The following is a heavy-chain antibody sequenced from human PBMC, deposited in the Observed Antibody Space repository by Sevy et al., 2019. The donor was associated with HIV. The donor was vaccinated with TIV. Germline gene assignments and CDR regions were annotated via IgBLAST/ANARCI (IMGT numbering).Heavy chain of an antibody. V-gene: IGHV1-18*01. J-gene: IGHJ4*02. CDR1: GYTFTSYG. D-gene: IGHD3-22*01. CDR2: ISAYNGNT. Sequence: ASVKVSCEASGYTFTSYGIIWVRQAPGQGLEWMGWISAYNGNTNYAQRLQGRVTMTTDTSTSTACMELTSLRSDDTAVYYCARGPRKYYDSSGYYYPPSYWGQGTLVTVSS. CDR3: ARGPRKYYDSSGYYYPPSY.